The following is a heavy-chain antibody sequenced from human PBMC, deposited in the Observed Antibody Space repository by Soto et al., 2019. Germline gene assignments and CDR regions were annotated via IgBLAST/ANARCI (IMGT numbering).Heavy chain of an antibody. CDR3: VRGARSYYDFWSGRKPGEYYMDV. CDR2: INPNSGNT. J-gene: IGHJ6*03. V-gene: IGHV1-8*01. CDR1: GYTFPSYE. Sequence: ASVKVSYMPSGYTFPSYEIKWVRQATGQGREWMGCINPNSGNTGYAHKFHGRVTLTSNTSRCTAYMELSRLRSEDTAVYYCVRGARSYYDFWSGRKPGEYYMDVWGKGTTVTVAS. D-gene: IGHD3-3*01.